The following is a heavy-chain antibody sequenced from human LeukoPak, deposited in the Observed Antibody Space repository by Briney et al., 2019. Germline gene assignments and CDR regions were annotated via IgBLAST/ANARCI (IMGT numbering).Heavy chain of an antibody. D-gene: IGHD3-22*01. J-gene: IGHJ3*02. V-gene: IGHV3-21*01. CDR1: GFTLSSYT. CDR3: AREAGYYHSSNRGAFDI. CDR2: ISSNGYYI. Sequence: PGGSLRLSCAASGFTLSSYTMNWVRQAPGKGLEWVSSISSNGYYIYYADSLRGRFTISRDNAKNSLYLQVNSLRAEDTAVYYCAREAGYYHSSNRGAFDIWGQGTMVTVSS.